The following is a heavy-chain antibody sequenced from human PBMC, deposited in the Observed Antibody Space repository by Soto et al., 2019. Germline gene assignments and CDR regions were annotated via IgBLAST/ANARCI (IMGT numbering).Heavy chain of an antibody. CDR2: IRSKAYGGTT. V-gene: IGHV3-49*03. CDR3: TREEILGYCSSTSCQGDFDY. J-gene: IGHJ4*02. CDR1: GFTFGDYA. D-gene: IGHD2-2*01. Sequence: GALRLSCTASGFTFGDYAMSWFRQAPGKGLEWVGFIRSKAYGGTTEYAASVKGRFTISRDDSKSIAYLQMNSLKTEDTAVYYCTREEILGYCSSTSCQGDFDYWGQGTLVTVSS.